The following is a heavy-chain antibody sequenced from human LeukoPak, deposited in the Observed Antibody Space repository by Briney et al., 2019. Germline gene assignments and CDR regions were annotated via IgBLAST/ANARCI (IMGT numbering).Heavy chain of an antibody. D-gene: IGHD3-22*01. Sequence: SETLSLTCTVSGGSISSSSYYWGWIRQPPGKGLEWIGSIYYSGSTYYNPSLKSRVTISVDTSKNQFSLKLSSVTAADTAVYYCARDRDYYDSSGYSFDAFDIWGQGTMVTVSS. CDR1: GGSISSSSYY. J-gene: IGHJ3*02. CDR2: IYYSGST. CDR3: ARDRDYYDSSGYSFDAFDI. V-gene: IGHV4-39*02.